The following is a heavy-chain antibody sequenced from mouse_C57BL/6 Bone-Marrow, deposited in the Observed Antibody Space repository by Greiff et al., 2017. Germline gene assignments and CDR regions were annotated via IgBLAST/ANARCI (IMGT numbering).Heavy chain of an antibody. Sequence: VQLQQSGAELVRPGASVKLSCTASGFNIKDDYMHWVKQRPEQGLEWIGWIDPENGDTAYASKFQGKATITADTSSNTAYLQLSSLTSEDTAVYYCTRVWLDYWGQGTSVTVSS. CDR1: GFNIKDDY. D-gene: IGHD2-10*02. CDR3: TRVWLDY. CDR2: IDPENGDT. V-gene: IGHV14-4*01. J-gene: IGHJ4*01.